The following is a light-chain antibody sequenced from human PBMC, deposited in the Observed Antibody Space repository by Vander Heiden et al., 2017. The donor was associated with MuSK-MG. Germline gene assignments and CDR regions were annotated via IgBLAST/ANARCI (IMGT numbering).Light chain of an antibody. V-gene: IGKV3-20*01. CDR3: QQYGSVPYT. CDR1: QSVSSSY. J-gene: IGKJ2*01. Sequence: IVLTQSPGTLSLSPGERATLSCRASQSVSSSYLAWYQQKPGQAPRLLIYGASSRATGIPDRFSGSGSGTDFTLTISRLEPEDFAVYYCQQYGSVPYTFGQGTKLXIK. CDR2: GAS.